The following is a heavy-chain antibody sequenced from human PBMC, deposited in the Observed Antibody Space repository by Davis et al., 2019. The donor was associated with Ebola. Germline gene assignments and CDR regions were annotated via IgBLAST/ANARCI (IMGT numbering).Heavy chain of an antibody. Sequence: GESLKISCQGSGNSFTSFWIGWVRQMPGKGLEWMGVIYTGDSDTRYSPSFRGQVTISADKSLRTAYLQWSGLKASDTAMYYCASLRRTITGMDDAFDVWGQGTMVTVSS. CDR3: ASLRRTITGMDDAFDV. D-gene: IGHD1-20*01. CDR2: IYTGDSDT. CDR1: GNSFTSFW. J-gene: IGHJ3*01. V-gene: IGHV5-51*01.